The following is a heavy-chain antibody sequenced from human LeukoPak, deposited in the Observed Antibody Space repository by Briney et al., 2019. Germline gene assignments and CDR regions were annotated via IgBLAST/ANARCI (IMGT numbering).Heavy chain of an antibody. CDR3: AREGGDGYNLGDYYYGMDV. V-gene: IGHV4-59*01. CDR1: GGSISSYY. Sequence: SETLSLTCTVSGGSISSYYWSWIRQPPGKGLEWIGYIYYSGSTNYNPSLKSRVTISVDTSKNQFSLKLSSVIAADTAVYYCAREGGDGYNLGDYYYGMDVWGQGTTVTVSS. CDR2: IYYSGST. J-gene: IGHJ6*02. D-gene: IGHD5-24*01.